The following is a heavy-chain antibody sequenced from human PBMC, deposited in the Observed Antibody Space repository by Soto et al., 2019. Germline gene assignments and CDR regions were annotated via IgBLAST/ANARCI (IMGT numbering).Heavy chain of an antibody. Sequence: QVHLVESGGGVVQPGRSLRVSCAASGFTFNTFAMHWVRQAPGKGLEWVASTWNDGSNQYYGDSVRGRFTISRDNSKDTLYLQMNSLSAEDTAVYYCARGLRGQTSSYYYIDIWGTGTTVTVSS. J-gene: IGHJ6*03. CDR2: TWNDGSNQ. D-gene: IGHD3-10*01. V-gene: IGHV3-33*01. CDR3: ARGLRGQTSSYYYIDI. CDR1: GFTFNTFA.